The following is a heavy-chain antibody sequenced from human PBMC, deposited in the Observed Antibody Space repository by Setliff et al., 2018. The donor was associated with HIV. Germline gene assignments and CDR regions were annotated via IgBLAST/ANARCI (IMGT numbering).Heavy chain of an antibody. CDR3: ARDPAIYFDF. CDR2: MYTTVDA. V-gene: IGHV4-4*07. Sequence: SETLSLPCTVTGASVGNYFWSWIRQSAGKGLEWIGRMYTTVDAAYNPSLKSRVIMSVDTSKNQISLKLTSVTAADTAMYYCARDPAIYFDFWGQGVLVTVSS. J-gene: IGHJ4*02. D-gene: IGHD2-2*01. CDR1: GASVGNYF.